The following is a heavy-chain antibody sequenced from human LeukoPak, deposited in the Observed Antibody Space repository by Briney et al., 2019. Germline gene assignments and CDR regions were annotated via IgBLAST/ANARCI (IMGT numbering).Heavy chain of an antibody. V-gene: IGHV3-74*01. CDR3: ARDQGSFDY. CDR1: GFTFSSYW. Sequence: GGSLRLSCAASGFTFSSYWMHWIRQAPGKGLVWVSRIHGDGIGTSYADSVRGRFTISRDNAKNTLYLQMNSLRVEDTAVYYCARDQGSFDYWGQGTLVTVSS. CDR2: IHGDGIGT. J-gene: IGHJ4*02.